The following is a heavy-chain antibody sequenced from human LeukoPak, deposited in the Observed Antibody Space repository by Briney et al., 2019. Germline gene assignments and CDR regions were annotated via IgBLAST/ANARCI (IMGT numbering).Heavy chain of an antibody. V-gene: IGHV4-34*01. CDR2: INHSGTT. D-gene: IGHD3-16*01. Sequence: SETLSLTCAVYGGSFSAYYWSWIRQPPGKGLEWIGEINHSGTTNYNPSLESRVTMSVDTSKNQFSLKLSSVTAADTAVYYCARRGTLYWYFDLWGRGTLVTVPS. J-gene: IGHJ2*01. CDR3: ARRGTLYWYFDL. CDR1: GGSFSAYY.